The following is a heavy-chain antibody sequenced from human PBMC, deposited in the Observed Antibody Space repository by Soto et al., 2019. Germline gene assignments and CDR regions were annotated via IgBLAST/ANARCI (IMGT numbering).Heavy chain of an antibody. CDR3: ARECPARFHFGF. CDR1: GYTFTNYY. CDR2: IKPSGGTT. V-gene: IGHV1-46*03. Sequence: QVQLVQSGAEVKKPGASVKVSCKASGYTFTNYYVHWVRQAPGQGLEWMGIIKPSGGTTRYAQKCKGRVTMAWDTAARIAYMELRSLRSEDTAVYYCARECPARFHFGFWGQGTLVTVSS. D-gene: IGHD6-6*01. J-gene: IGHJ4*02.